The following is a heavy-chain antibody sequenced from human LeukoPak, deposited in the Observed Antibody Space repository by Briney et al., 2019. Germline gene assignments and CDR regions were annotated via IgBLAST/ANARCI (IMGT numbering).Heavy chain of an antibody. CDR1: GGSISSYY. CDR3: ARAASSPGLAMVHPYYFDY. Sequence: SETLSLTCTVSGGSISSYYWSWIRQPPGKGLEWIGEINHSGSTNYNPSLKSRVTISVDTSKNQFSLKLSSVTAADTAVYYCARAASSPGLAMVHPYYFDYWGQGTLVTVSS. CDR2: INHSGST. D-gene: IGHD3-10*01. J-gene: IGHJ4*02. V-gene: IGHV4-34*01.